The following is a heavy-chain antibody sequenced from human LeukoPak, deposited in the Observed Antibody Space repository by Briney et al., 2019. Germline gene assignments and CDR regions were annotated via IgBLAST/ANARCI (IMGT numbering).Heavy chain of an antibody. D-gene: IGHD1-26*01. V-gene: IGHV3-NL1*01. J-gene: IGHJ4*02. CDR3: AKSKWERLVFTHSDY. Sequence: GGSLRLSCAASGFTFSSYGMHWVRQAPGKGLEWVSGIGGSGGFNTYYADSVKGRFTISRDNSKNTLSLEMSSLRVEDTAVYYCAKSKWERLVFTHSDYWGQGTRVSVSS. CDR1: GFTFSSYG. CDR2: IGGSGGFNT.